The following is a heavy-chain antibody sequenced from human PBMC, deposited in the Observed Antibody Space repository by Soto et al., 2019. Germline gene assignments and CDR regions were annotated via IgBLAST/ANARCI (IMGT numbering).Heavy chain of an antibody. D-gene: IGHD3-3*01. Sequence: SETLSLTCSVSGASVSDNYWGWVRQTPGRGLEWIGYIYYTGITNYNPSLKRRVTMSLDTSKNRLSLQLDSVTAADTAVYYCARALDYDFWGGRNWLDPWGQGTLVTVSS. V-gene: IGHV4-59*02. CDR1: GASVSDNY. J-gene: IGHJ5*02. CDR2: IYYTGIT. CDR3: ARALDYDFWGGRNWLDP.